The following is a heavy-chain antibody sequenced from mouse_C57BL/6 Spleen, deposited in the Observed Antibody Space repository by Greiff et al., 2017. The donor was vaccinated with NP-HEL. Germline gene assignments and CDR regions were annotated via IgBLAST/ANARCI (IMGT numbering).Heavy chain of an antibody. D-gene: IGHD2-1*01. J-gene: IGHJ1*03. CDR3: ARGYYGYWYFDV. V-gene: IGHV1-22*01. CDR2: INPNNGGT. CDR1: GYTFTDYN. Sequence: VQLQQSGPELVKPGASVKMSCKASGYTFTDYNMHWVKQSHGKSLEWIGYINPNNGGTSYNQKFKGKATLTVNKSSSTAYMELRSLTSEDSAVYYCARGYYGYWYFDVGGTGTTVTVSS.